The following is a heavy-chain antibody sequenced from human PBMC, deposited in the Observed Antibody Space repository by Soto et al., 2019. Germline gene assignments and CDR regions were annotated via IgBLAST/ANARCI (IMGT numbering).Heavy chain of an antibody. Sequence: SETLSLTCAVSSGSISSSNWWSWVRQPPGKGLEWIGEIYHSGSTNYNPSLKSRVTISVDKSKNQFSLKLSSVTAADTAVYYCATLRDYYYYMDVWGKGTTVTVSS. CDR2: IYHSGST. V-gene: IGHV4-4*02. J-gene: IGHJ6*03. D-gene: IGHD3-16*01. CDR1: SGSISSSNW. CDR3: ATLRDYYYYMDV.